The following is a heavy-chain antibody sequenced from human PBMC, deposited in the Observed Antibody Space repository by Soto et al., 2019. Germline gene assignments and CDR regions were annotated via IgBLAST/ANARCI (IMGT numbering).Heavy chain of an antibody. CDR3: ARVMSRGRIVVVPSAIGGWFDP. CDR2: IYYSGST. D-gene: IGHD2-2*02. J-gene: IGHJ5*02. Sequence: SETLSLTCTVSGGSVSSGSYYWSWIRQPPGKGLVWLGHIYYSGSTNYNPSLKSRVTISVDTSKNQFSLKLSTVTAADTAVYYWARVMSRGRIVVVPSAIGGWFDPWGQGTLVTVSS. V-gene: IGHV4-61*01. CDR1: GGSVSSGSYY.